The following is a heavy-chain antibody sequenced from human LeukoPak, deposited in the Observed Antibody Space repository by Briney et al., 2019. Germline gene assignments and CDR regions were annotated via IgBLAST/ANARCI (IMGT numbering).Heavy chain of an antibody. CDR2: IYHSGST. V-gene: IGHV4-30-2*01. Sequence: PSETLSLTCTVSGGSISSGGYYWSWIRQPPGKGLEWIGYIYHSGSTYYNPSLKSRVTISVDRSKNQFSLKLSSVTAADTAVYHCARRFGNHYYHSNTPSPFDYWGQGTLVTVSS. D-gene: IGHD3-22*01. CDR1: GGSISSGGYY. CDR3: ARRFGNHYYHSNTPSPFDY. J-gene: IGHJ4*02.